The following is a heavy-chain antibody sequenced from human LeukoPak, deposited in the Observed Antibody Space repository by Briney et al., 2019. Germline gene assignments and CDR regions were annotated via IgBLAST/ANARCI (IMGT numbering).Heavy chain of an antibody. D-gene: IGHD3-16*01. Sequence: ASVKVSCKASGYTFTSYAMHWVRQAPGQRLEWMGWINAGNGNTKYSQKFQGRVTNTRDTSSSTDDMEVSRLTSEDTAVYYCARGWESMTRGAFDISGQGTMVTVSS. V-gene: IGHV1-3*01. CDR1: GYTFTSYA. CDR2: INAGNGNT. CDR3: ARGWESMTRGAFDI. J-gene: IGHJ3*02.